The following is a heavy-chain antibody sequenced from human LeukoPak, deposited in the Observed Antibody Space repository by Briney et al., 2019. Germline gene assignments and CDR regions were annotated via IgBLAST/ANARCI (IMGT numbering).Heavy chain of an antibody. D-gene: IGHD2-15*01. Sequence: GGSLRLSCAASGFPFSSYEMNWVRQAPGKGLEWVSYISSSGSTIYYADSVKGRFTISRDNAKNSLYLQMNSLRAEDTAVYYCARSYCSGGSCPWGFDYWGQGTLVTVSS. V-gene: IGHV3-48*03. CDR1: GFPFSSYE. CDR2: ISSSGSTI. CDR3: ARSYCSGGSCPWGFDY. J-gene: IGHJ4*02.